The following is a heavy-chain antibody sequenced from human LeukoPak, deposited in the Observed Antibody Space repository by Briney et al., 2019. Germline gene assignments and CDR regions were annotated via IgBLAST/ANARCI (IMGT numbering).Heavy chain of an antibody. CDR3: ARRLTQYDCFDP. D-gene: IGHD2-2*01. CDR2: TYYRSTWYN. Sequence: SQTLSLTCAISGDSVASNSVTWNWIRQSPSRGLEWLGRTYYRSTWYNDYAVSVRGRITVNPDTSKNQFSLHLNSVTPEDTAVYYCARRLTQYDCFDPWGQGILVTVSS. J-gene: IGHJ5*02. V-gene: IGHV6-1*01. CDR1: GDSVASNSVT.